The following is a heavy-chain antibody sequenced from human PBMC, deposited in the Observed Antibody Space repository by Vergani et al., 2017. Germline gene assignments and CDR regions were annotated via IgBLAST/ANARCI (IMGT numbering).Heavy chain of an antibody. Sequence: QVQLVQSGAEVKKPGSSVKVSCKASGGTFSSYAISWVRQAPGQGLEWMGRIIPIFGTANYAQKFQGRVTITADESTSTAYMELSSLRSADTAVYYCAVDLNPRTDYDSLTGVEREYYYYGMDVWGQGTTVTVSS. J-gene: IGHJ6*02. CDR3: AVDLNPRTDYDSLTGVEREYYYYGMDV. D-gene: IGHD3-9*01. CDR2: IIPIFGTA. V-gene: IGHV1-69*18. CDR1: GGTFSSYA.